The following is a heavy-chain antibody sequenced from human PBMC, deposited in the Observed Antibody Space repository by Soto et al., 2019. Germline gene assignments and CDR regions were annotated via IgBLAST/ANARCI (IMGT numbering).Heavy chain of an antibody. CDR2: TNTGGTT. J-gene: IGHJ6*02. CDR3: AKGDGFILAV. Sequence: EVQVLATGGGLIQPGGSLRLSCAGSGFTVNSNYMSWVRQAPGEGLQWVSITNTGGTTYYADSVKGRFTVSRDNSKNTLYLQMNSLRAEDTAVYYCAKGDGFILAVWGQGTTVSVSS. CDR1: GFTVNSNY. V-gene: IGHV3-53*02. D-gene: IGHD1-26*01.